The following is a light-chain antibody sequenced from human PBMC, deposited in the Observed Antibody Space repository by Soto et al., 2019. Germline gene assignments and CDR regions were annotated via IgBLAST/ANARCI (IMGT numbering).Light chain of an antibody. CDR1: QSVSGN. CDR2: DAS. Sequence: EIVMTQSPATLSVSPGERATLSCRASQSVSGNLAWYQQKPGQSPRLLIYDASTRAIGIPARFSGSGSGTEFTITIISLQSEDFAVYSCQHYNGWPAWTFGQGTKVEV. CDR3: QHYNGWPAWT. V-gene: IGKV3-15*01. J-gene: IGKJ1*01.